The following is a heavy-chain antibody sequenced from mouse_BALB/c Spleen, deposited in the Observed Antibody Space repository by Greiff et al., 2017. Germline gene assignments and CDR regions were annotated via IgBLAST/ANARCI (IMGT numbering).Heavy chain of an antibody. Sequence: QLQESGPELVKPGASVKMSCKASGYTFTSYVMHWVKQKPGQGLEWIGYINPYNDGTKYNEKFKSKATLTSDKSSSTAYMELSSLTSEDSAVYYCARELSGSMYYFDYWGQGTTLTVSS. CDR2: INPYNDGT. D-gene: IGHD1-1*01. CDR1: GYTFTSYV. V-gene: IGHV1-14*01. J-gene: IGHJ2*01. CDR3: ARELSGSMYYFDY.